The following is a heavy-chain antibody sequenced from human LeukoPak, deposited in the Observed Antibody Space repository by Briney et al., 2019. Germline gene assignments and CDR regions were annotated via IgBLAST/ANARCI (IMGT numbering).Heavy chain of an antibody. CDR1: GYTFTGNY. CDR2: INPNSGGT. D-gene: IGHD2-2*01. Sequence: ASVKVSCNASGYTFTGNYMHWVRQAPGQGLEWMGWINPNSGGTNYAQKFQGRVTMTRDTSISTAYMELSRLRSDDTAVYYCARDPYCSSTSCPYYYYYYGMDVWGQGTTVTVSS. V-gene: IGHV1-2*02. J-gene: IGHJ6*02. CDR3: ARDPYCSSTSCPYYYYYYGMDV.